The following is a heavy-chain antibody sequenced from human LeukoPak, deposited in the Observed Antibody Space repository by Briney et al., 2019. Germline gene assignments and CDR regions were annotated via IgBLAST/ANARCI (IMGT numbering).Heavy chain of an antibody. D-gene: IGHD3-10*01. J-gene: IGHJ6*02. CDR1: GFTFSSYA. V-gene: IGHV3-30-3*01. CDR2: ISYDGSNK. Sequence: AGGSLRLSCAASGFTFSSYAMHWVRQAPGKGLEWVAVISYDGSNKYYADSVKGRFTISRDNSKNTLYLQMNSLRAEDTAVYYCARDRYYYGSGSYPYYYYYGMDVWGQGTTVTVSS. CDR3: ARDRYYYGSGSYPYYYYYGMDV.